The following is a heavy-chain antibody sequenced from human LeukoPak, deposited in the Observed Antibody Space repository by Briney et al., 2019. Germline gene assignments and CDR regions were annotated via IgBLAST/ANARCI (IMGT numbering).Heavy chain of an antibody. Sequence: TSETLSLTCSVSGGSTSGHYWTWIRQPPGKGLEWIGQIHYTGKPDYNPSLKSRITISVDTSKNQVSLQVSSVTAADSAIYYCARFGVDYDMDVWGHGTTVTVFS. CDR1: GGSTSGHY. V-gene: IGHV4-59*11. CDR3: ARFGVDYDMDV. J-gene: IGHJ6*02. D-gene: IGHD3-16*01. CDR2: IHYTGKP.